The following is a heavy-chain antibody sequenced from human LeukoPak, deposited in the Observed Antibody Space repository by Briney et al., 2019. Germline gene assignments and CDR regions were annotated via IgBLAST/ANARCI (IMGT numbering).Heavy chain of an antibody. V-gene: IGHV1-46*01. D-gene: IGHD6-19*01. J-gene: IGHJ5*02. CDR3: ARGRFAVAGTDAAGVFDP. CDR2: INPSGGST. Sequence: GASVKVSCKASGYTFTSYYMHWVRQAPGQGLEWMGIINPSGGSTSYAQKFQGRVTMTRDMSTSTVYMELSSLRSEDTAVYYCARGRFAVAGTDAAGVFDPWGQGTLVTVSS. CDR1: GYTFTSYY.